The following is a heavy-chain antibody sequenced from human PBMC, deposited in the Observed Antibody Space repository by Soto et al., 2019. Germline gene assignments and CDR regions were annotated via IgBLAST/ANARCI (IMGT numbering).Heavy chain of an antibody. CDR3: ARGLNGYLHYFDY. Sequence: ASVKVSCKASGDTFSFYTINWVRQAPGLGLEWVGRINPILSMSNYAQKFQDRVTMTADKSTSTAYMELSSLRSEDTAVYYCARGLNGYLHYFDYWGQGTPVTVSS. CDR2: INPILSMS. D-gene: IGHD5-18*01. J-gene: IGHJ4*02. V-gene: IGHV1-69*02. CDR1: GDTFSFYT.